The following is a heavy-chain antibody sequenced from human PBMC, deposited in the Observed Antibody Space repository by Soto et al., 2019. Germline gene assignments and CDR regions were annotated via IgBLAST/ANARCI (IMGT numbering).Heavy chain of an antibody. J-gene: IGHJ6*02. Sequence: QVQLVQSGDEVKKPGASVKVSCKASGYIFVNYGIAWVRQAPGQGLEWMGWISPYTGNTHSATKIQGRLTMTTDTXXSTAYMDLGSLTSDDTAVYYCVMVDNYVTPTPQDVWGQGPTVTVSS. CDR3: VMVDNYVTPTPQDV. V-gene: IGHV1-18*01. CDR2: ISPYTGNT. D-gene: IGHD3-16*01. CDR1: GYIFVNYG.